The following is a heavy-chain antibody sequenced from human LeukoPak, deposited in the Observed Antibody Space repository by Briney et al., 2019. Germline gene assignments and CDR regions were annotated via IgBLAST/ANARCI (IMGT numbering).Heavy chain of an antibody. J-gene: IGHJ4*02. Sequence: ASVKVSCKASGYTFTSYYMHWVRQAPGQGLEWMGRINPNSGGTNYAQKFQGRVTMTRDTSISTAYMELSRLRSDDTAVYYCARGDRITIFGVVIITEDFDYWGQGTLVTVSS. CDR3: ARGDRITIFGVVIITEDFDY. CDR2: INPNSGGT. CDR1: GYTFTSYY. D-gene: IGHD3-3*01. V-gene: IGHV1-2*06.